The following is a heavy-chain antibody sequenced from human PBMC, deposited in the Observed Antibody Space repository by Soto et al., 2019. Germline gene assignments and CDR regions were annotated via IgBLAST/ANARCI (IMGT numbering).Heavy chain of an antibody. V-gene: IGHV1-2*02. CDR1: GYTFIDHY. CDR3: ARDYGDYKGDAFDI. Sequence: ASVKVSCKASGYTFIDHYLHWVRRAPGQGLEWMGWIHPNTGGTNYAQNFQGRVTMTRDTSISTAYMELSRLISDDTAVYYCARDYGDYKGDAFDIWGQGTMVTVSS. CDR2: IHPNTGGT. J-gene: IGHJ3*02. D-gene: IGHD4-17*01.